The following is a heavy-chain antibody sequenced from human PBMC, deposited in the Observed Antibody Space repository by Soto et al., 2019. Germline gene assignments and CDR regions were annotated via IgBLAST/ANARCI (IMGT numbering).Heavy chain of an antibody. CDR1: GFTFRNYG. CDR2: ISYDGSHK. Sequence: GGSLRLSCAASGFTFRNYGLHWVRQAPGKGLVWVTVISYDGSHKYYADSVKGRFTISRDNSKNTVYLEMNSLRDEDTAVYYCAKRRGDHSNYSWGIDVWGQGTTVTVSS. CDR3: AKRRGDHSNYSWGIDV. J-gene: IGHJ6*02. D-gene: IGHD4-4*01. V-gene: IGHV3-30*18.